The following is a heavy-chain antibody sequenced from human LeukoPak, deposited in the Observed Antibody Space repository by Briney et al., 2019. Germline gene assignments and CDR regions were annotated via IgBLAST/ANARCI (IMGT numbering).Heavy chain of an antibody. J-gene: IGHJ4*02. V-gene: IGHV3-15*01. CDR2: IKSKTDGGTT. CDR3: ARHLAGTPYYFDY. Sequence: GGSLRLSCAASGFTFSNAWMSWVRQAPGKGLEWVGRIKSKTDGGTTDYAAPVKGRFTISRDNAKNSLYLQMNSLRAEDTAVYYCARHLAGTPYYFDYWGQGTLVTVSS. CDR1: GFTFSNAW. D-gene: IGHD6-19*01.